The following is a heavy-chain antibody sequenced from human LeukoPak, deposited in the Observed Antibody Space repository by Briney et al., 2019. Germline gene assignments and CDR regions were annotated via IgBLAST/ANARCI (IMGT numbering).Heavy chain of an antibody. CDR3: ARNWFDP. J-gene: IGHJ5*02. CDR2: IYRGGSI. Sequence: PGGALRLSCAASGFTVSSDYMSWVRQAPGKGLEWVSVIYRGGSIYYADSVKGRFTISRDKSKNTVYLQMNSLRFEDTAMYYCARNWFDPWGQGTLVTVSS. V-gene: IGHV3-53*05. CDR1: GFTVSSDY.